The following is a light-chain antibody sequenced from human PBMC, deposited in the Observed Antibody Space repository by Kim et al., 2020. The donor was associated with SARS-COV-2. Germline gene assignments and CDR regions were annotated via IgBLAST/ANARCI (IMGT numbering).Light chain of an antibody. Sequence: SYELTQPPSVPVSPGQTASITCSGDKLGDKYASWYQQKPGQSPVVVIFRDNRRPSGIPERFSGSNSGNTATLTISGTQAMDEADYYCQAWDSSIYVFGTGTQLTVL. J-gene: IGLJ1*01. CDR3: QAWDSSIYV. CDR2: RDN. V-gene: IGLV3-1*01. CDR1: KLGDKY.